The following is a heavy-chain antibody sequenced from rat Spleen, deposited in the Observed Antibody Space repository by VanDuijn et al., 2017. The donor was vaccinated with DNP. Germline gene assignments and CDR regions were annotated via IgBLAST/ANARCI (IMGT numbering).Heavy chain of an antibody. J-gene: IGHJ4*01. V-gene: IGHV5-7*01. Sequence: EVQLVESGGGLVQPGRSLKLSCVASGFTFSDYNMAWVRQAPKKGLEWVATIIYDGIDTYYGDSVKGRFTVSRDNAKSTLYLQMDSLRSEDTATYYCARGGRVYSAMDAWGQGTSVTVSS. D-gene: IGHD1-11*01. CDR3: ARGGRVYSAMDA. CDR1: GFTFSDYN. CDR2: IIYDGIDT.